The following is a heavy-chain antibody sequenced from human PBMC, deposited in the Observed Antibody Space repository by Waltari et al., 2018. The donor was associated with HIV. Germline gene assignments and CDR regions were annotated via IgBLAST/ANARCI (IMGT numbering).Heavy chain of an antibody. CDR1: GYTFTGYY. D-gene: IGHD2-15*01. Sequence: QVQLVQSGAEVKKPGASVKISCKAAGYTFTGYYMHWVRQAPGQGLEWMGWINPDNGGTNYAQKFQCRVTMTRETSISTAYMELSRLRSDDTAGYYCARDICNGGSCYSYYFDYWGQGTLVTVSS. V-gene: IGHV1-2*02. CDR3: ARDICNGGSCYSYYFDY. CDR2: INPDNGGT. J-gene: IGHJ4*02.